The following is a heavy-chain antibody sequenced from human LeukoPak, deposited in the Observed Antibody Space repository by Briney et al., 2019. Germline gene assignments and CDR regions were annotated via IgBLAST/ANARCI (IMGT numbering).Heavy chain of an antibody. CDR2: IGTAGDT. Sequence: TGGSLRLSCAASGFTFSRYDMHWVRQSTGKGLEWVSGIGTAGDTYYAGSVKGRFTISRENAKNSLYLQMNSLTAGDTAVYYCAGAGSETQWRAFDFWGQGALVTV. V-gene: IGHV3-13*01. J-gene: IGHJ4*02. D-gene: IGHD6-19*01. CDR1: GFTFSRYD. CDR3: AGAGSETQWRAFDF.